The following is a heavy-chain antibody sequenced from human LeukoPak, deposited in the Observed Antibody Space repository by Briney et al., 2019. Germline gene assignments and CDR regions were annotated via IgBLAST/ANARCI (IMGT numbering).Heavy chain of an antibody. Sequence: PGGSLRLSCAASGFTFSSYGMHWVRQAPGKGLEWVAVISYDGSNKYYADSVKGRFTISRDNSKNTLYLQMNSLRAEDTAVYYCARGRGDYSNYEFSEDYWGQGTLVTVSS. J-gene: IGHJ4*02. D-gene: IGHD4-4*01. CDR1: GFTFSSYG. V-gene: IGHV3-30*03. CDR2: ISYDGSNK. CDR3: ARGRGDYSNYEFSEDY.